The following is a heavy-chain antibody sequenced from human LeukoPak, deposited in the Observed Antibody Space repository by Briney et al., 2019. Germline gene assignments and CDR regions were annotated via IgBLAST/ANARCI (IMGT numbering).Heavy chain of an antibody. V-gene: IGHV3-23*01. CDR2: ISGSGGST. CDR3: AKDLSSSFSGDAFDI. D-gene: IGHD6-6*01. J-gene: IGHJ3*02. Sequence: GSLRLSCAASGFTFSSYAMSWVRQAPGKGLEWVSAISGSGGSTYYADSVKGRFTISRDNSKNPLYLQMNSLRAEDTAVYYCAKDLSSSFSGDAFDIWGQGTMVTVSS. CDR1: GFTFSSYA.